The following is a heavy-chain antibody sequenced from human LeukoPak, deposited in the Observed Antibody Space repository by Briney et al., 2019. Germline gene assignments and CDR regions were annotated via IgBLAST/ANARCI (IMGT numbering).Heavy chain of an antibody. CDR2: VNPNSGGT. D-gene: IGHD6-13*01. CDR1: GYTFTGYY. V-gene: IGHV1-2*04. CDR3: ASEAAAGYFDY. Sequence: ASVNVSCKASGYTFTGYYMRWVRQAPGQGRGGMGWVNPNSGGTNYAEKFQGWVTMTRATSISTAYMELSRLRSDDTAVYYCASEAAAGYFDYWGQGTPVTVSS. J-gene: IGHJ4*02.